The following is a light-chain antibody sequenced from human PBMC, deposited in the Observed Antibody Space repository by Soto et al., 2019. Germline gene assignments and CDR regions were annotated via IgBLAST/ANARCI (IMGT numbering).Light chain of an antibody. V-gene: IGKV1-8*01. CDR1: QGISSY. CDR3: QQYYSYRRT. CDR2: AAS. J-gene: IGKJ1*01. Sequence: AIRMTQSPSSLSASTGDRVTITCRASQGISSYLAWYQQKPGKAPKLLIYAASTLQSGVPSRFSGSGSGTDFTLTIRSLQSEDFATYYCQQYYSYRRTFGQGTKVEIK.